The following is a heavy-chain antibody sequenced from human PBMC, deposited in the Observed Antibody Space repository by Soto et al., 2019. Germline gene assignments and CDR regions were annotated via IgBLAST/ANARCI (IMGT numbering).Heavy chain of an antibody. Sequence: EVQLVESGGGLVQPGRSLRLSCAASGFTFDDYAMHWVRQAPGKGLEWVSGISWNSGSIGYADSVKGRFTISRDNAKNSLYLQRHSLRAEDTDLYYCAKDSGYSNRRYYFDYWGQGTLVTVSS. CDR3: AKDSGYSNRRYYFDY. CDR1: GFTFDDYA. J-gene: IGHJ4*02. D-gene: IGHD4-4*01. V-gene: IGHV3-9*01. CDR2: ISWNSGSI.